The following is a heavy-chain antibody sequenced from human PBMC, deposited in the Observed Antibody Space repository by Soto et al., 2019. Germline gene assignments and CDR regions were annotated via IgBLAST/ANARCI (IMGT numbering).Heavy chain of an antibody. D-gene: IGHD2-15*01. J-gene: IGHJ1*01. V-gene: IGHV1-18*01. Sequence: ASVKVSCKASGYTFTSYFISWVRQAPGQGLEWMGWISAYNGNTNYAQKLQGRVTMTTDTSTSTAYMELRSLRSDDTAVYYCARDRCSGGSCYSVEYFQHWGQGTLVTVSS. CDR1: GYTFTSYF. CDR2: ISAYNGNT. CDR3: ARDRCSGGSCYSVEYFQH.